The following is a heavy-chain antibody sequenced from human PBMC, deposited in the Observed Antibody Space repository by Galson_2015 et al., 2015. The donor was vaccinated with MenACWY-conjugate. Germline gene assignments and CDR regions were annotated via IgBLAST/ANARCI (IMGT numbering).Heavy chain of an antibody. J-gene: IGHJ4*02. D-gene: IGHD6-6*01. Sequence: QSGAEVKKPGESLKISCKGSGYGFTSYWIAWVRQMPGKGLECMGIIFPGDSDTRYGPSFQGQVTISADKSTNTAYLQWGSLEASDTAMYYCARQGFGSSSLDYWGQGTLVTVSS. CDR3: ARQGFGSSSLDY. V-gene: IGHV5-51*01. CDR2: IFPGDSDT. CDR1: GYGFTSYW.